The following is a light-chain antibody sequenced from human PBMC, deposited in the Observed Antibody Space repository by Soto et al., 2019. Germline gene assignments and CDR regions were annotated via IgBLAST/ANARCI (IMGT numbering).Light chain of an antibody. Sequence: DIPMTQSPSSLSASVGDRVSFSCQASEDIGIYLNWYHQKEGEAPKLLIYAATNLETGVPLRFRGSGSGTNFTFTISSLQPDDFGTYFCQQCQSLPLTFGGGT. V-gene: IGKV1-33*01. CDR1: EDIGIY. J-gene: IGKJ4*01. CDR2: AAT. CDR3: QQCQSLPLT.